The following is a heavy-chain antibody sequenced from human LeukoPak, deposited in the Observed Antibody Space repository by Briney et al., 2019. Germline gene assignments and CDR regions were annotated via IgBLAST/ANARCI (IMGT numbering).Heavy chain of an antibody. J-gene: IGHJ4*02. CDR1: GFTFSSYG. D-gene: IGHD6-19*01. Sequence: GGSLRLSCAASGFTFSSYGMHWVRQALGKGLEWVAFIRYDGSNTYYTDSVKGRVTISRDNSKNTLYLQMNSLRAEDTAVYYCAKARDYSGGWYSVCDYWGQGTLVTVSS. CDR3: AKARDYSGGWYSVCDY. CDR2: IRYDGSNT. V-gene: IGHV3-30*02.